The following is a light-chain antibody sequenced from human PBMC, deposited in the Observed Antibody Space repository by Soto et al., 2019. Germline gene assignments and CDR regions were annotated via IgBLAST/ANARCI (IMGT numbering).Light chain of an antibody. CDR2: GNS. CDR3: QSYDSILSGSV. CDR1: SSNIGAGYV. J-gene: IGLJ2*01. Sequence: QLVLTQPPSVSGAPGQRVTISCTGSSSNIGAGYVIHWYQQLPGTAPKLLIHGNSKRPSGVPDRFSGSKSGTSASLAITGLRAEDEADYYCQSYDSILSGSVFGGGTKLTVL. V-gene: IGLV1-40*01.